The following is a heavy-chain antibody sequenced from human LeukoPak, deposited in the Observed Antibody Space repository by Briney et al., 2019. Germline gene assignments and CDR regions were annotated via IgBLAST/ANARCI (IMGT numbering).Heavy chain of an antibody. V-gene: IGHV3-64*01. CDR1: GFTFTNYA. CDR2: ISSNGDRT. J-gene: IGHJ5*02. D-gene: IGHD5-24*01. CDR3: TRNAYNSFSGENDH. Sequence: HAGGSLRLSCAASGFTFTNYAMHWVRQAPGKGLEYVSAISSNGDRTYYANSVKGRFTISRDNDNHSLYLQMNSLRVDDTSIYYCTRNAYNSFSGENDHWGQGTQVIVSS.